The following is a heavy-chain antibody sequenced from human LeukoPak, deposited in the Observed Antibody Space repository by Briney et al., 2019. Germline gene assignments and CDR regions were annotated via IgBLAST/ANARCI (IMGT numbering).Heavy chain of an antibody. D-gene: IGHD3-9*01. V-gene: IGHV4-59*08. J-gene: IGHJ5*02. CDR1: GGSISGYY. Sequence: SETLSLNCTVSGGSISGYYWSWIRQPPGKGLEWIGYIYYIGSTNYNPSLKSRVTISVDTSKNQFSLKLSSVTAAGTAVYYCARRANYDILTGYSQSNWFDPWGQGTLVTVSS. CDR2: IYYIGST. CDR3: ARRANYDILTGYSQSNWFDP.